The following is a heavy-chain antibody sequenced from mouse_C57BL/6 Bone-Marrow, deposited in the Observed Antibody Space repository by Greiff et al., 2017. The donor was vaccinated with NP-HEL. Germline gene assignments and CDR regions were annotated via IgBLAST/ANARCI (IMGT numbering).Heavy chain of an antibody. V-gene: IGHV3-6*01. CDR3: ARGIQLRPLAY. CDR1: GYSITSGYY. Sequence: EVKLVESGPGLVKPSQSLSLTCSVTGYSITSGYYWNWIRQFPGNKLEWMGYISYDGSNNYNPSLKNRISITRDTSKNQFFLKLNSVTTEDTATYYCARGIQLRPLAYWGQGTLVTVSA. J-gene: IGHJ3*01. CDR2: ISYDGSN. D-gene: IGHD3-2*02.